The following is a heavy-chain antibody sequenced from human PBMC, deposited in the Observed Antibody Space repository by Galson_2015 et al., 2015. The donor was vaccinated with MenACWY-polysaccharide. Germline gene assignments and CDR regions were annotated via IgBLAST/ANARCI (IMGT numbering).Heavy chain of an antibody. Sequence: QHGAEAAKPGESLSISCMGLGYSFPGYWVGWVRQVPGKGVEWMGIIYPGGSDARFSPSFQGQVTMSGDKCISTAYLQWNRLKASDTAIYYCARITGGEFFHYWGQGTLVTVSS. J-gene: IGHJ4*02. CDR1: GYSFPGYW. CDR2: IYPGGSDA. V-gene: IGHV5-51*03. CDR3: ARITGGEFFHY. D-gene: IGHD3-10*01.